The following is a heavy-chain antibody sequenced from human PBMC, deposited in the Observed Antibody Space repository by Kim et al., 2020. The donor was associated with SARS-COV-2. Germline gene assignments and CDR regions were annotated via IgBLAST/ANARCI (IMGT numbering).Heavy chain of an antibody. D-gene: IGHD3-3*01. V-gene: IGHV3-30*18. CDR1: GFTFSSYG. CDR3: AKEGGSGYYPYYYYMDV. Sequence: GGSLRLSCAASGFTFSSYGMHWVRQAPGKGLEWVAVISYDGSNKYYADSVKGRFTISRDNSKNTLYLQMNSLRAEDTAVYYCAKEGGSGYYPYYYYMDVWGKGTTVTVSS. J-gene: IGHJ6*03. CDR2: ISYDGSNK.